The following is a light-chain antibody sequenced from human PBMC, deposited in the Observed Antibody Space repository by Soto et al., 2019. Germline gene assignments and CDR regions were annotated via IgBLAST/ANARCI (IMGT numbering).Light chain of an antibody. CDR3: LQHNNYPYT. CDR2: GAF. V-gene: IGKV1-17*01. J-gene: IGKJ2*01. CDR1: QGIRND. Sequence: DLQMTQSPSSLSASVGDRVTITCRASQGIRNDLTWYQQKPGKAPKRLIYGAFSLQSGVPSRFSGGASGTEFTLTINSLQPEDFATYYCLQHNNYPYTFGQGTKLEIK.